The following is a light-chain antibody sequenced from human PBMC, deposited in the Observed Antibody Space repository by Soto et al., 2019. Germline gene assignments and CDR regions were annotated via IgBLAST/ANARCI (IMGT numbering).Light chain of an antibody. CDR1: SSDVGIYNY. CDR3: SSYTTSSTRV. V-gene: IGLV2-14*01. CDR2: EVT. Sequence: QSVLTQPASVSGSPGQPIAISCTGSSSDVGIYNYVSWYQQHPGKVPKLIIYEVTNRPSGVSNRSSGSKSGNTASLTISGLQAEDEADYYCSSYTTSSTRVFGTGTKVTVL. J-gene: IGLJ1*01.